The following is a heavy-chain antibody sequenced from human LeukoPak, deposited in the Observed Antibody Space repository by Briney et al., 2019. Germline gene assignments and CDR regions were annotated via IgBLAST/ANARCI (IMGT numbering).Heavy chain of an antibody. CDR3: ARATILTGYSKQYYYYYMDV. D-gene: IGHD3-9*01. CDR2: ISGSNGNT. V-gene: IGHV1-18*01. Sequence: ASVKVSCKASDYTFTRYGISWVRQAPGQGLEWMGWISGSNGNTNYAQKTQDRVTFTTDTSTSTAYMELSSLRSEDTAVYYCARATILTGYSKQYYYYYMDVWGKGTTVTISS. CDR1: DYTFTRYG. J-gene: IGHJ6*03.